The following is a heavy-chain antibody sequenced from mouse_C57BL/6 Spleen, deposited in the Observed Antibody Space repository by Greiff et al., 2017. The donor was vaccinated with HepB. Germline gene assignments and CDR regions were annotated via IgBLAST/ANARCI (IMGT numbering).Heavy chain of an antibody. CDR2: IRNKANGYTT. Sequence: VKLVDSGGGLVQPGDSLRISCAASGFTFNDYQMSWVRQAPGKAPEWLALIRNKANGYTTEYTASVKGRFTISRDNYQNILYLQMSTLRAENSATYYCVKAVSSGSSYTWFAYWGQGTLVTVSA. CDR3: VKAVSSGSSYTWFAY. D-gene: IGHD1-1*01. CDR1: GFTFNDYQ. J-gene: IGHJ3*01. V-gene: IGHV7-4*04.